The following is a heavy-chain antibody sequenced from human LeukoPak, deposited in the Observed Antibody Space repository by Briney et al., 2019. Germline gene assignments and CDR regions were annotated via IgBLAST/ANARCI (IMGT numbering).Heavy chain of an antibody. Sequence: PSETLSLTCTVSGGSISSYYWSWIRQPPGKGLEWIGYIYYSGSTNYNPSLKSRVTISVDTSKNQFSLKLSSVTAADTAVYYCARDIAVAGTRWFDPWGQGTLVTVSS. D-gene: IGHD6-19*01. J-gene: IGHJ5*02. CDR3: ARDIAVAGTRWFDP. CDR2: IYYSGST. V-gene: IGHV4-59*01. CDR1: GGSISSYY.